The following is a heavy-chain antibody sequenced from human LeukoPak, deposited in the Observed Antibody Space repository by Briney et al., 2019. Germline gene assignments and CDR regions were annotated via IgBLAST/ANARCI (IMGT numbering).Heavy chain of an antibody. CDR1: GDTFSTYA. D-gene: IGHD1-20*01. V-gene: IGHV1-69*13. Sequence: ASVKVSCKASGDTFSTYAVNWVRQAPGQGLEWMGGIIPIFGTANYAQKFQGRVTITADESTSTAYMELSSLTSEDTAVYYCARVRSNWYFDYWGQGTLVTVPS. CDR3: ARVRSNWYFDY. CDR2: IIPIFGTA. J-gene: IGHJ4*02.